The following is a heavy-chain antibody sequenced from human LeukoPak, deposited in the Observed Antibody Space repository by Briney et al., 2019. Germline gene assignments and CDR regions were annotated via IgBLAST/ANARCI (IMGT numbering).Heavy chain of an antibody. CDR1: GYTFTSYY. V-gene: IGHV1-46*01. CDR3: ARDSGDI. CDR2: INPSGGST. Sequence: ASVKVSCKASGYTFTSYYMHWVRQAPGQGLEWMGIINPSGGSTSYAQKFQGRVTMTTDTSTSTAYMELRSLRSDDTAVYYCARDSGDIWGKGTTVTVSS. D-gene: IGHD2-15*01. J-gene: IGHJ6*04.